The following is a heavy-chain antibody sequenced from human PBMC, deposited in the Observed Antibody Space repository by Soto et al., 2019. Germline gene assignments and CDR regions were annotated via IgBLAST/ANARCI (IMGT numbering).Heavy chain of an antibody. Sequence: SETLSLTCTVSGGSVSSGSYYWSWIRQPPGKGLEWIGYIYYSGSTNYNPSLKSRVTISVDTSKNQFSLKLSSVTAADTAVYYCARVSGWPPIDYWGQGTLVTVSS. V-gene: IGHV4-61*01. CDR1: GGSVSSGSYY. CDR3: ARVSGWPPIDY. J-gene: IGHJ4*02. D-gene: IGHD6-19*01. CDR2: IYYSGST.